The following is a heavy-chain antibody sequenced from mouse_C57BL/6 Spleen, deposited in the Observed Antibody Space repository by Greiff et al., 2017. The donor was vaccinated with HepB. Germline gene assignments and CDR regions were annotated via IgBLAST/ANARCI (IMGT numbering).Heavy chain of an antibody. Sequence: QVQLQQPGAELVRPGSSVKLSCKASGYTFTSYWMHWVKQRPIQGLEWIGNIDPSDSETHYNQKFKDKATLTVDKSSSTAYMQLSSLTSEDSAVYYCARSVYYGSSYVDWYFDVWGTGTTVTVSS. CDR1: GYTFTSYW. V-gene: IGHV1-52*01. CDR2: IDPSDSET. D-gene: IGHD1-1*01. CDR3: ARSVYYGSSYVDWYFDV. J-gene: IGHJ1*03.